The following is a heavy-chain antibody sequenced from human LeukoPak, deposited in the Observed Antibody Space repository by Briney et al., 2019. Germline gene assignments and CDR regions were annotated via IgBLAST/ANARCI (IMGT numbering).Heavy chain of an antibody. V-gene: IGHV1-2*02. CDR3: ARSGSSTSYYYYGMDV. D-gene: IGHD2-2*01. Sequence: ASVKVSCKASGYTFTGYYMHWVRQAPGQGLEWMGWINPNSGGTYSAQKFQGRVTMTRDTSISTAYMELSRLRSDDTAVYYCARSGSSTSYYYYGMDVWGQGTTVTVSS. CDR2: INPNSGGT. J-gene: IGHJ6*02. CDR1: GYTFTGYY.